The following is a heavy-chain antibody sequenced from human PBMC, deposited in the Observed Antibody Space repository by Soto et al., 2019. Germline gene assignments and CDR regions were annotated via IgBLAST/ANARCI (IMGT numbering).Heavy chain of an antibody. CDR1: GFTFSSYA. Sequence: QVQLVESGGGVVQPGRSLRLSCAASGFTFSSYAMHWVRQAPGKGLEWVAVISYDGSNKYYADSVKVRFTISRDNSKNTLYLQMNSLRAEDTAVYYCARFGQGLSIDYWGQGILVTVSS. J-gene: IGHJ4*02. CDR3: ARFGQGLSIDY. CDR2: ISYDGSNK. V-gene: IGHV3-30-3*01. D-gene: IGHD6-19*01.